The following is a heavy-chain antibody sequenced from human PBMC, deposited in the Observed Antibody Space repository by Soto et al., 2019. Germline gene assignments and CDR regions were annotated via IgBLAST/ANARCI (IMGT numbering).Heavy chain of an antibody. J-gene: IGHJ4*02. CDR3: AREISVAGGHFDY. CDR1: GFTFVSYG. V-gene: IGHV3-48*02. Sequence: PGGPLRLPCTAFGFTFVSYGMNWVRQVPGKGLEWVSSISSSSSTIYYADSVRGRFTISRDNAKNSLYLQMNSLRDEDTAVYYCAREISVAGGHFDYWGQGTLVTVSS. CDR2: ISSSSSTI. D-gene: IGHD6-19*01.